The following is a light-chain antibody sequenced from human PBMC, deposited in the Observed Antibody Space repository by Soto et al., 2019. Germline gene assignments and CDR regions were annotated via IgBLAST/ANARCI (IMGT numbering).Light chain of an antibody. J-gene: IGLJ2*01. CDR2: DVS. CDR3: SSYTTSSTL. CDR1: SSDVGGYNH. Sequence: QLVLTQPASVSGSPGQSITISCTGSSSDVGGYNHVSWYQQHPGKAPKLMIYDVSNRPSGVSNRFSGSKSGNTASLTISGLQAEDEADYYCSSYTTSSTLFGGGTKLTVL. V-gene: IGLV2-14*01.